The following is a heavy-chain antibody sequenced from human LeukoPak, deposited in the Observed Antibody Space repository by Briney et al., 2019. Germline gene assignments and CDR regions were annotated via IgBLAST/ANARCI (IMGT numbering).Heavy chain of an antibody. CDR3: ARDQGSTLYYYGMDV. CDR2: ISSSSSYI. Sequence: PGGSLRLSCAASGFTFSSYSMNWVRQAPGKGLEWVSSISSSSSYIYYADSVKGRFTTSRDNAKNSLYLQMNSLRAEDTAVYYCARDQGSTLYYYGMDVWGQGTTVTVSS. J-gene: IGHJ6*02. D-gene: IGHD2-2*01. V-gene: IGHV3-21*01. CDR1: GFTFSSYS.